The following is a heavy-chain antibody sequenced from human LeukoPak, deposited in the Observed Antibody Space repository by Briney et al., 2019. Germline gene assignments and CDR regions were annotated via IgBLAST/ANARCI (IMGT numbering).Heavy chain of an antibody. Sequence: SQTLSLTCTVSGGSISSGSYYWSWIRQPAGKGLEWIGRIYTSGSTNYNPSLKSRVTISVDTSKNQFSLKLSSVTAADTAVYYCARATTSGWYFDYWGQGTLVTVSS. J-gene: IGHJ4*02. D-gene: IGHD6-19*01. CDR1: GGSISSGSYY. CDR3: ARATTSGWYFDY. CDR2: IYTSGST. V-gene: IGHV4-61*02.